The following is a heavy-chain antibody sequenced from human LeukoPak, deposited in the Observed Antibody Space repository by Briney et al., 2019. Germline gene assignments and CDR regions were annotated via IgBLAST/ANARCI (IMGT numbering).Heavy chain of an antibody. CDR3: ARDYGGFCTSDNCYRTIFDY. D-gene: IGHD2-2*02. V-gene: IGHV1-2*02. Sequence: ASVKVSCKASGYTFTCYYMHWVRQAPGQGLEWMGCINPNSGGANYAQKFQGRVTMTRDTSISTAYMDLSSLRSDDTAVYYCARDYGGFCTSDNCYRTIFDYWGQGILVTVSS. CDR2: INPNSGGA. J-gene: IGHJ4*02. CDR1: GYTFTCYY.